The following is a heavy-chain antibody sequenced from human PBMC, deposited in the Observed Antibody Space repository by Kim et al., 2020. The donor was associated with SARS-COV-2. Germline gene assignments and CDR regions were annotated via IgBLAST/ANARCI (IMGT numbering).Heavy chain of an antibody. CDR3: ARRGAYYYYGMDV. V-gene: IGHV4-4*02. Sequence: YHPTLKSRVTISVDKSKNQFSRKLSSVTAADTAVYYCARRGAYYYYGMDVWGQGTTVTVSS. J-gene: IGHJ6*02.